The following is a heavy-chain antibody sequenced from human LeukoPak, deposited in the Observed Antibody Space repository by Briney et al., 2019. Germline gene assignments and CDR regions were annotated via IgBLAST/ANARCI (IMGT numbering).Heavy chain of an antibody. CDR2: INHSGST. CDR1: GGSSSGYY. J-gene: IGHJ4*02. CDR3: ARGPPQRITMVRGVITAPFLLY. Sequence: KPSETLSLTCAVYGGSSSGYYWSWIRQPPGKGLEWIGEINHSGSTNYNPSLKSRVTISVDTSKNQFSLKLSSVTAADTAVYYCARGPPQRITMVRGVITAPFLLYWGQGTLVTVSS. D-gene: IGHD3-10*01. V-gene: IGHV4-34*01.